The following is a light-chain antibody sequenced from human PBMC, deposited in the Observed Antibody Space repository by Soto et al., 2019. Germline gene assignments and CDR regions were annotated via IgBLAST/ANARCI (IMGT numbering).Light chain of an antibody. J-gene: IGKJ5*01. CDR1: QRISNH. CDR2: AAS. V-gene: IGKV1-39*01. CDR3: QQSYSMPVT. Sequence: DIQMTQSPSSLSASVGDRVTVTCRASQRISNHLNWYQQKPGKAPELLIYAASRLQIEVPSRFSGSGSGTEFTLTITGLHPEDFSTHYCQQSYSMPVTFGQGNRLEIK.